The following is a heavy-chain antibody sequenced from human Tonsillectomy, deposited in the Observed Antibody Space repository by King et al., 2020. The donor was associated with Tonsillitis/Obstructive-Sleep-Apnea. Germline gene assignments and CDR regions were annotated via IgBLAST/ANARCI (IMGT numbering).Heavy chain of an antibody. CDR2: IYYSGST. D-gene: IGHD3-3*01. Sequence: MQLQESGPGLVKPSETLSLTCTVSGGSISSYYWSWIRQPPGKGLEWIGYIYYSGSTNYNPSLKSRVTISVDTSKNQFSLKLSSVTAADTAVYYCARVGTIFGVARGDYYYYYMDVWGKGTTVTVSS. CDR1: GGSISSYY. J-gene: IGHJ6*03. CDR3: ARVGTIFGVARGDYYYYYMDV. V-gene: IGHV4-59*01.